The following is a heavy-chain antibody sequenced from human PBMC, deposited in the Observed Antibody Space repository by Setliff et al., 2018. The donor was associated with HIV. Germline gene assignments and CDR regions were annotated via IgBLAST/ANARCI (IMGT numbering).Heavy chain of an antibody. D-gene: IGHD3-16*02. V-gene: IGHV3-21*01. Sequence: GESLKISCAASGFTFSTSNMNWVRQAPGKGLEWVSSISSSSTYVYYADSVKGRFTVSRDNAKNSLYLHMNSLRAEDTAVYYCARAQDVWGSYRYTNYYYYMDVWGKGTTVTVSS. CDR1: GFTFSTSN. CDR3: ARAQDVWGSYRYTNYYYYMDV. CDR2: ISSSSTYV. J-gene: IGHJ6*03.